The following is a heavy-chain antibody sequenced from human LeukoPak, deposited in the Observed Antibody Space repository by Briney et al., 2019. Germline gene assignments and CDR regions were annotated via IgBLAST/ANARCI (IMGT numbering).Heavy chain of an antibody. CDR2: ISYDGSNK. CDR3: AKLISPYDC. J-gene: IGHJ4*02. V-gene: IGHV3-30*18. CDR1: GFTFSSYG. Sequence: GRSLRLSCAASGFTFSSYGMHWVRQAPGKGLEWVAVISYDGSNKYYADSVKGRFTISRDNSKNTLYLQMNSLRAEDTAVYYCAKLISPYDCWGQGTLVLVSS.